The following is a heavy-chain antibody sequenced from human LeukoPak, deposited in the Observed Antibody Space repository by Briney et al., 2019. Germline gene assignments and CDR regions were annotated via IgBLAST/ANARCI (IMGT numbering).Heavy chain of an antibody. CDR2: ISGSGGST. CDR1: GFTFSSYG. D-gene: IGHD6-13*01. V-gene: IGHV3-23*01. Sequence: GGSLRLSCAASGFTFSSYGMSWVRQAPGKGLEWVSGISGSGGSTYYADSVKGRFTISRDNSKNTLYLQMNSLRAEDTAVYYCAGDGYERNDAFDIWGQGTMVTVSS. CDR3: AGDGYERNDAFDI. J-gene: IGHJ3*02.